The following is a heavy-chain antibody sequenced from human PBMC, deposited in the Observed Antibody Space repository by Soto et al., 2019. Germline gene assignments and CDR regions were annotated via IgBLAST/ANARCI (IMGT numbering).Heavy chain of an antibody. CDR2: IKQDGSEK. CDR1: GFTFSSYW. D-gene: IGHD2-15*01. CDR3: ASRPYCSGGSCYSPDHGYYFDY. J-gene: IGHJ4*02. Sequence: GGSLRLSCAASGFTFSSYWMSWVRQAPGKGLEWVANIKQDGSEKYYVDSVKGRFTISRDNAKNSLYLQMNSLRAEDTAVYYCASRPYCSGGSCYSPDHGYYFDYWGQGTLVTVSS. V-gene: IGHV3-7*01.